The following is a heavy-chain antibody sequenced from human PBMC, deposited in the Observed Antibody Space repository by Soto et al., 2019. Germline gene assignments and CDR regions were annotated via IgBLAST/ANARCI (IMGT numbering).Heavy chain of an antibody. D-gene: IGHD1-26*01. V-gene: IGHV3-7*03. Sequence: GGSLRLSCAASGFTFRSYWMSWVHQAPGKGLEWVAIRKQDGSENYYGDSVKGRSTISRDNVKNSLYLQMNRLRAEDTVVYYCSRHSGLDQSFDIWGPGTLVPVSS. CDR1: GFTFRSYW. CDR2: RKQDGSEN. J-gene: IGHJ3*02. CDR3: SRHSGLDQSFDI.